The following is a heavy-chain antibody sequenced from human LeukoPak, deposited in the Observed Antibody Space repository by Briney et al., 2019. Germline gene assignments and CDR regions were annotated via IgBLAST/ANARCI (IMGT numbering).Heavy chain of an antibody. CDR2: INHSGST. Sequence: PSETLSLTCAVCGGSFSGYYWSWIRQPPGKGLEWIGEINHSGSTNYNPSLKSRVTVSLDTSKNQFSLKLSSVPAADTAVYYCSRRPSRSRFDYWGQGALVTVSS. V-gene: IGHV4-34*01. CDR1: GGSFSGYY. CDR3: SRRPSRSRFDY. J-gene: IGHJ4*02. D-gene: IGHD6-19*01.